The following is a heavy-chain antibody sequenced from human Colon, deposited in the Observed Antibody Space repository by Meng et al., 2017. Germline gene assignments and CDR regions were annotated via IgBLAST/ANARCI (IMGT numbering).Heavy chain of an antibody. V-gene: IGHV1-3*04. J-gene: IGHJ4*02. CDR2: IYTADGNR. Sequence: QVHLVQSGAELKKPGASVKVSCQASGYSFTSYCMHWLRQAPGQRPEWMGWIYTADGNRRYSQRFQDRLTITSDTFARTAYMELSSLRSEDTAVYFCARDERGGPYYFDYWGQGTLVTVSS. CDR3: ARDERGGPYYFDY. CDR1: GYSFTSYC.